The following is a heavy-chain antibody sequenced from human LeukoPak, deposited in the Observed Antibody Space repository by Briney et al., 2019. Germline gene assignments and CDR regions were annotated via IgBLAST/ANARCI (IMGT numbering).Heavy chain of an antibody. CDR2: ISGSGDNT. V-gene: IGHV3-23*01. CDR1: GFTFSSHG. CDR3: TTDRMIYATNWAVSWFDP. J-gene: IGHJ5*02. D-gene: IGHD2-8*01. Sequence: GGSLRLSCAASGFTFSSHGMSWVRQAPGKGLEWVSTISGSGDNTYYADSVKGRFTISRDNSKNTLYLQMNSLKTEDTAVYYCTTDRMIYATNWAVSWFDPWGQGTLVTVSS.